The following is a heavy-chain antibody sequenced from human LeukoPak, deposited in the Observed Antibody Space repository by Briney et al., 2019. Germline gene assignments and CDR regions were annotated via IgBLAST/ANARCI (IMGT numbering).Heavy chain of an antibody. CDR2: IKVDGSEK. Sequence: GGSLRLSCAVSGFTFSRYWMTWVRQAPGKGLEWVANIKVDGSEKYYVDAVKGRFTISRDNAKDSLYLQMNGLGAEDTAIYYCARAQWTAFDYYYYMDVWGKGTTVTVSS. J-gene: IGHJ6*03. CDR3: ARAQWTAFDYYYYMDV. V-gene: IGHV3-7*01. D-gene: IGHD3/OR15-3a*01. CDR1: GFTFSRYW.